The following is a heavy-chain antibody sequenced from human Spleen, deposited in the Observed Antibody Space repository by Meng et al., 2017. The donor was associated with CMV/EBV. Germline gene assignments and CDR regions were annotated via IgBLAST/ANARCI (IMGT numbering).Heavy chain of an antibody. CDR3: AKGGVGIAVAGVDY. CDR2: IRQDGNEK. J-gene: IGHJ4*02. CDR1: GFTFRNYW. V-gene: IGHV3-7*03. Sequence: GESLKISCAGSGFTFRNYWMTWVRQAPGKGLEWVANIRQDGNEKSYVDSVEGRFTISRDNAKNSLFLQMNSLRAEDTAVYYCAKGGVGIAVAGVDYWGQGTLVTVSS. D-gene: IGHD6-19*01.